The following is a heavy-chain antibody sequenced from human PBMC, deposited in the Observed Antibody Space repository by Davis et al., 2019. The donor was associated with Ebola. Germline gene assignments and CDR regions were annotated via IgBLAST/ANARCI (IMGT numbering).Heavy chain of an antibody. CDR3: VRDVSTYYSTTPYSNWFEP. CDR1: GYTLTELS. V-gene: IGHV1-24*01. D-gene: IGHD2/OR15-2a*01. J-gene: IGHJ5*02. CDR2: FDPEDGEA. Sequence: ASVKVSCKVSGYTLTELSMHWVRQAPGKGLEWMGSFDPEDGEAIYAQKFQDRVIVTEDTSTDTAYMELSSLRSEDTAVYYCVRDVSTYYSTTPYSNWFEPWGQGTLVTVSS.